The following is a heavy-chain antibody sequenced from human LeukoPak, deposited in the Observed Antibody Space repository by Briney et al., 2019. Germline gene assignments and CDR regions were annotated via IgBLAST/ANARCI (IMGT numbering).Heavy chain of an antibody. V-gene: IGHV3-9*01. J-gene: IGHJ4*02. D-gene: IGHD6-6*01. CDR3: TKRRGRQLVGTVDF. CDR1: GFTFDEYA. Sequence: QSGRSLRLSCSASGFTFDEYAIHCVPQTPEKGLEWVSGISWNSDSIAYAASVKGRFTISRDNAKNSLYLQKNSLRAEDTALYYCTKRRGRQLVGTVDFWGQGTLVTVSS. CDR2: ISWNSDSI.